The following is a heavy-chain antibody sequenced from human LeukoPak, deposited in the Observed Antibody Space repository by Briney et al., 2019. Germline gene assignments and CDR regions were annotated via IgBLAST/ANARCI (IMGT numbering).Heavy chain of an antibody. Sequence: GASVKVSCKASGYTFSSYDINWVRQAAGQGLEWMGWMNPNSGNTGYAQKFQGRVTMTRNTSISTAYMELSSLRSEDTAVYYCARAWRITIVRGVHYYFDSWGQGTLVTVSS. V-gene: IGHV1-8*02. CDR1: GYTFSSYD. CDR2: MNPNSGNT. D-gene: IGHD3-10*01. J-gene: IGHJ4*02. CDR3: ARAWRITIVRGVHYYFDS.